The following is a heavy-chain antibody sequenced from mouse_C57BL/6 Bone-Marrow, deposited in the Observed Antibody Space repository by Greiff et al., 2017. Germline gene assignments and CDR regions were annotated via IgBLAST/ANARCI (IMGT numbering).Heavy chain of an antibody. Sequence: QVQLQQSGAELVRPGTSVKVSCEASGYAFTNYLIEWVKQRPGQGLEWIGVINPGSGGTNYNEKFKGKATLTADKSSSTAYMQLSSLTSEDSAVYFCAFTTVTSYWGQGTLVTVSA. CDR1: GYAFTNYL. D-gene: IGHD1-1*01. CDR3: AFTTVTSY. CDR2: INPGSGGT. V-gene: IGHV1-54*01. J-gene: IGHJ3*01.